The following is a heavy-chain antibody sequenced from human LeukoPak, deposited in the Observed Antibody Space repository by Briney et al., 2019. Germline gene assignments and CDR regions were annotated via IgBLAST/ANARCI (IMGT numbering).Heavy chain of an antibody. CDR1: LGSISSSSYY. V-gene: IGHV4-39*01. CDR3: ARLEYSGSYYWFDP. J-gene: IGHJ5*02. D-gene: IGHD1-26*01. Sequence: SGTLSLTCTVSLGSISSSSYYWGGLPQPPGKGLEGLGSIYYSGRTYYNPSLNSLFTISVDTSKNQFSLKLSSMTAADTAVYYCARLEYSGSYYWFDPWGHGTLVTLFS. CDR2: IYYSGRT.